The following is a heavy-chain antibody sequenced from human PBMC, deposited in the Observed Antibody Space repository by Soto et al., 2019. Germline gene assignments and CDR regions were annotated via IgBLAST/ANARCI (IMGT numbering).Heavy chain of an antibody. D-gene: IGHD1-1*01. Sequence: SVKVSCETSGYTFTTFFLHWMRQAPGQRLEWMGWINPANGDTMYSQKFLGRVSNTRDTSATTAYMELTSLTSEDTAIYYCARGPSTGCFDSWGQGTLVTVSS. V-gene: IGHV1-3*01. CDR2: INPANGDT. CDR1: GYTFTTFF. CDR3: ARGPSTGCFDS. J-gene: IGHJ4*02.